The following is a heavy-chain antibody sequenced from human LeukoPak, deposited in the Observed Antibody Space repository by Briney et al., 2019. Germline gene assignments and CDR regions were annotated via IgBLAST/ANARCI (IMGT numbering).Heavy chain of an antibody. Sequence: SETLSLTCTVSGGSISSSSYYWSWIRQPPGKGLEWIGYIYYSGGTNYNPSLKSRVTISVDTSKNQFSLKLSSVTAADTADYYCATPNSGRFYYLDYWGQGILVTVSS. J-gene: IGHJ4*02. V-gene: IGHV4-61*05. D-gene: IGHD1-26*01. CDR2: IYYSGGT. CDR3: ATPNSGRFYYLDY. CDR1: GGSISSSSYY.